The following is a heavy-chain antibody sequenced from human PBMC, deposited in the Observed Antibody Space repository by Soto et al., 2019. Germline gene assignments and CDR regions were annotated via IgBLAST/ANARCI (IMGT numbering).Heavy chain of an antibody. D-gene: IGHD3-22*01. Sequence: ASVKVSCKASGYTFTSYGISWGRQAPGQGLEWMGWISAYNGNTNYAQKLQGRVTMTTDTSTSTAYMELRSLRSDDTAVYYCARDQNYYDSSGSTQTFDIWGQGTMVTVSS. CDR3: ARDQNYYDSSGSTQTFDI. J-gene: IGHJ3*02. CDR2: ISAYNGNT. V-gene: IGHV1-18*01. CDR1: GYTFTSYG.